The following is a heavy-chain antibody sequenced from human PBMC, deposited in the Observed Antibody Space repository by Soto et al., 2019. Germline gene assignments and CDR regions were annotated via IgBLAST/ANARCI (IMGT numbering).Heavy chain of an antibody. V-gene: IGHV4-39*01. Sequence: SPTLSLTCTVSGGSIRFSSYYWGWIRQSPGKGLEWIGSIYYNGFTYYNPSLKSRVTISLDTSKNQMSLKLTSVAAADSAVYFCVRPSNSSSSHTWFDPWGPGTLVTVSS. CDR2: IYYNGFT. CDR1: GGSIRFSSYY. D-gene: IGHD6-13*01. J-gene: IGHJ5*02. CDR3: VRPSNSSSSHTWFDP.